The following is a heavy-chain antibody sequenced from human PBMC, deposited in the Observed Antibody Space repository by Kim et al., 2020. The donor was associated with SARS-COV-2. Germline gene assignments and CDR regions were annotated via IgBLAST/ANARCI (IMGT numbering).Heavy chain of an antibody. J-gene: IGHJ4*02. V-gene: IGHV4-31*03. CDR2: IYYSGST. D-gene: IGHD3-22*01. Sequence: SETLSLTCTVSGGSISSGGYYWSWIRQHPGKGLEWIGYIYYSGSTYYNPSLKSRVTISVDTSKNQFSLKLSSVTAADTAVYYCARVLQDYYDSSGYGGFDYWGQGTLVTVSS. CDR1: GGSISSGGYY. CDR3: ARVLQDYYDSSGYGGFDY.